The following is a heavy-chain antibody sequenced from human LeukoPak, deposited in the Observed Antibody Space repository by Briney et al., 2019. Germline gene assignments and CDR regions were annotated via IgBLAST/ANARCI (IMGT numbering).Heavy chain of an antibody. J-gene: IGHJ4*02. CDR1: GFTFSIYA. D-gene: IGHD4/OR15-4a*01. V-gene: IGHV3-64*01. CDR2: ISSNGGST. Sequence: TGGSLKLSCAASGFTFSIYALHWVRQAPGKGLEYVSGISSNGGSTYYANSVKGGFTISRDNSKNTVYLQMGSLRAEDMAVYCCARNGDYGGYWGQGTLVTVSS. CDR3: ARNGDYGGY.